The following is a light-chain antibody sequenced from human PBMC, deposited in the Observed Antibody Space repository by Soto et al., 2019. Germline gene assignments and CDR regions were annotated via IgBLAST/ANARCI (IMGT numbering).Light chain of an antibody. J-gene: IGKJ4*01. CDR1: QSVSSSY. CDR3: QQYGSPLT. CDR2: GAS. Sequence: EIVLTQSPGTLSLSPGERATLSCRASQSVSSSYLAWYQQKPGQAPRLLIYGASSRATGIPDRFSGSGSGTDFPLTISRLEPEDFAVYYCQQYGSPLTFGGGTKAEIK. V-gene: IGKV3-20*01.